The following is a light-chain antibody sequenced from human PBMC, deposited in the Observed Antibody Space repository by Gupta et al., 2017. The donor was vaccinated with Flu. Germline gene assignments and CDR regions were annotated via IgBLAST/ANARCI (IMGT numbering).Light chain of an antibody. J-gene: IGKJ1*01. Sequence: ETVMTQSPLALPVTPGEAASISCKSSQSLLHINGYNYLDWYLQKPGQPPQLLIYLGSNRASGVPDRFSGSGSGTIFTLKISRVEAEDVGIYYCMQALQTPRTFGQGTKVEIK. V-gene: IGKV2-28*01. CDR3: MQALQTPRT. CDR1: QSLLHINGYNY. CDR2: LGS.